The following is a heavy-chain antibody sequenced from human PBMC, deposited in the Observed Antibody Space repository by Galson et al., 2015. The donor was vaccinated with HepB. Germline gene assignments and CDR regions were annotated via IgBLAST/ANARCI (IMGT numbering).Heavy chain of an antibody. D-gene: IGHD6-19*01. CDR1: GFTFDDYA. J-gene: IGHJ6*03. V-gene: IGHV3-9*01. CDR3: AKVSSSGWFNYYYYYMDV. Sequence: SLRLSCAASGFTFDDYAMHWVRQAPGKGLEWVSGISWNSGSIGYADSVKGRFTISRDNAKNSLYLQMNSLRAEDTALYYCAKVSSSGWFNYYYYYMDVWGKGTTVTVSS. CDR2: ISWNSGSI.